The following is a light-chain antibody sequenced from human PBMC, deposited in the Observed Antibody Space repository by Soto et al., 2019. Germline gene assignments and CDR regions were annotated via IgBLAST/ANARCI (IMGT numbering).Light chain of an antibody. V-gene: IGKV2-29*03. CDR2: EVS. CDR3: MQGIQLPNT. Sequence: ILMTQTPLSLSIIPGQTASISWKSMQILLHSYGKTYFYWYVQKAGQAPQPLIYEVSNRFSGVPERFSGSGSGTDFTLKISRVEAEDVGLYYFMQGIQLPNTFGQGTRLEIK. CDR1: QILLHSYGKTY. J-gene: IGKJ5*01.